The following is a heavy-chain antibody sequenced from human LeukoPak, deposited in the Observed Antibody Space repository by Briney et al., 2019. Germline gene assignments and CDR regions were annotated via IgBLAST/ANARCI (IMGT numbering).Heavy chain of an antibody. J-gene: IGHJ3*02. CDR2: INPSGGST. Sequence: GASVKVSCKASGYTFTSYYMHWVRQAPGQGLEWMGIINPSGGSTGYAQKFQGRVTMTRDTSTSTVYMELSSLRSEDTAVYYCAAGYCSGNSCHSDTFDMWGQGTMVTVSS. D-gene: IGHD2-15*01. CDR3: AAGYCSGNSCHSDTFDM. CDR1: GYTFTSYY. V-gene: IGHV1-46*01.